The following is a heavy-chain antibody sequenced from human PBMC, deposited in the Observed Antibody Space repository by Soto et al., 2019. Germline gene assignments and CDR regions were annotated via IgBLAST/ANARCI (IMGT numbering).Heavy chain of an antibody. Sequence: GASVKVSCKASGYTFTSYYMHWVRQAPGQGLEWTGIINPSGGSTSYAQKFQGRVTMTRDTSTSTVYMELSSLRSEDTAVYYCARDYYGDGAWFRNEYFQHWGQGTLVTVSS. CDR3: ARDYYGDGAWFRNEYFQH. CDR1: GYTFTSYY. J-gene: IGHJ1*01. V-gene: IGHV1-46*03. D-gene: IGHD4-17*01. CDR2: INPSGGST.